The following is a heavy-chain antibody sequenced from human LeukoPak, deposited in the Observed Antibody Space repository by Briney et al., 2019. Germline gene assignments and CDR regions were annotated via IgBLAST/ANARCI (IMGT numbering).Heavy chain of an antibody. CDR3: ASIQLWTDFDY. Sequence: GGSLRLSCAASGFTFSSYAMHWVRQAPGKGLEWVAVISYDGSNKYYADSVKGRFTISRDNAKNSLYLQMNSLRAEDTAVYYCASIQLWTDFDYWGQGTLVTVSS. CDR1: GFTFSSYA. V-gene: IGHV3-30*04. J-gene: IGHJ4*02. D-gene: IGHD5-18*01. CDR2: ISYDGSNK.